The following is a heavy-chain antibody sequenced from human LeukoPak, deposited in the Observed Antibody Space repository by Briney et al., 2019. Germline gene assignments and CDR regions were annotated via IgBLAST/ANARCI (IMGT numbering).Heavy chain of an antibody. J-gene: IGHJ4*02. V-gene: IGHV3-23*01. CDR3: AKDPPTTGTTFDN. D-gene: IGHD1-1*01. CDR1: GFTFSSYA. CDR2: IGGGGVDT. Sequence: PGGSLRLSCAASGFTFSSYAMSWVRQAPGKGLEWVSSIGGGGVDTYYADSVKGRFTISRDNSKNTLYLQMNSLRVEDTAVYYCAKDPPTTGTTFDNWGRRTLVTVSS.